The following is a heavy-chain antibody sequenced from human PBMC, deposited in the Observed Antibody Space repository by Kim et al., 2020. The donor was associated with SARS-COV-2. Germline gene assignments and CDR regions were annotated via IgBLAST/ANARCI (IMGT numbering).Heavy chain of an antibody. V-gene: IGHV3-23*01. CDR3: AKDRPYYGSGSQKYYFDY. D-gene: IGHD3-10*01. J-gene: IGHJ4*02. Sequence: KGRFTISRDNSENTLYLQMNSLRAEDTAVYYCAKDRPYYGSGSQKYYFDYWGQGTLVTVSS.